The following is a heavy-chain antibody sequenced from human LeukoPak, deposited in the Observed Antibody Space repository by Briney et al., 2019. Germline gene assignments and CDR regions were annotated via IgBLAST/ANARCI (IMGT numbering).Heavy chain of an antibody. V-gene: IGHV1-2*02. CDR1: GYTFTGYY. D-gene: IGHD6-6*01. CDR2: INPNSGGT. CDR3: AREHLLYSSSGSFDY. Sequence: ASVKVSCKASGYTFTGYYMHWVRQAPGQGLEWMGWINPNSGGTNYAQKFQGRVTITRNTSISTAYMELSSLRSEDTAVYYCAREHLLYSSSGSFDYWGQGTLVTVSS. J-gene: IGHJ4*02.